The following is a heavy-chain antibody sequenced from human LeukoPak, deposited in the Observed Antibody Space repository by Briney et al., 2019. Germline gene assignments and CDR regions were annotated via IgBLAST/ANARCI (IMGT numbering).Heavy chain of an antibody. J-gene: IGHJ6*03. CDR3: ARVVYYYYMDV. Sequence: GGSLRLSCTASGFTFSNSDMNWVRQAPGKGLEWVSCIRGSGYNPEYADSVKGRFTISRDNAKNSLYLQMNSLRAEDTAVYYCARVVYYYYMDVWGKGTTVTVSS. V-gene: IGHV3-21*01. CDR2: IRGSGYNP. CDR1: GFTFSNSD.